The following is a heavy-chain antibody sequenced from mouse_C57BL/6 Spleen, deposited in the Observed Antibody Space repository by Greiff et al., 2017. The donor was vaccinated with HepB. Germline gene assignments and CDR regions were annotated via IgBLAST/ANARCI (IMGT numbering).Heavy chain of an antibody. CDR2: ISYSGST. D-gene: IGHD1-2*01. J-gene: IGHJ2*01. V-gene: IGHV3-2*02. CDR3: ARTARIKY. CDR1: GYSITSGYG. Sequence: EVQLQQSGPGLVKPSQSLSLTCTVTGYSITSGYGWNWIRQFPGNKLEWMGYISYSGSTNYNPSLKSRISITRDTSKNQFFLQLNSVTTEDTATFFCARTARIKYWGQGTTLTVSS.